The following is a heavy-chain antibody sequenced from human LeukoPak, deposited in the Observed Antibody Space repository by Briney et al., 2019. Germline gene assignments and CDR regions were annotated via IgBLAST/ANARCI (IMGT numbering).Heavy chain of an antibody. V-gene: IGHV3-30-3*01. Sequence: GGSLRLSCAASGFTFSSYAMHWVRQAPRKGLEWVAVISYDGSNKYYADSVKGRFTISRDNSKNTLYLQMNSLRAEDTAVYYCAKDRGYCSGGSCYRSSDYWGQGTLVTVSS. CDR1: GFTFSSYA. D-gene: IGHD2-15*01. J-gene: IGHJ4*02. CDR2: ISYDGSNK. CDR3: AKDRGYCSGGSCYRSSDY.